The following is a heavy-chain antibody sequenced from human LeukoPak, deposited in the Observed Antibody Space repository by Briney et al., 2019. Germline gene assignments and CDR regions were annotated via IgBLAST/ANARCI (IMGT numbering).Heavy chain of an antibody. Sequence: ASVKVSCKASGGTFSGYAISWVRQAPGQGLEWMGGIIPIFGTTSYAQKFQGRVTITADASTRTAYMELSSLRSEDTAVYYCARVDGEYSSSWTGWFDPWGQGTLVTVSS. CDR2: IIPIFGTT. V-gene: IGHV1-69*13. CDR3: ARVDGEYSSSWTGWFDP. CDR1: GGTFSGYA. D-gene: IGHD6-13*01. J-gene: IGHJ5*02.